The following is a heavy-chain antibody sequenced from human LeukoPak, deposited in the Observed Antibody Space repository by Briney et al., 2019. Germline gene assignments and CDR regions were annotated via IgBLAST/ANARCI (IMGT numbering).Heavy chain of an antibody. J-gene: IGHJ4*02. CDR3: ARHYYYDSSGYYSNFDY. CDR1: GGSISSSNW. CDR2: IYHSGST. V-gene: IGHV4-4*02. Sequence: SGTLSLTCAVSGGSISSSNWWSWVRQPPGKGLEWIGEIYHSGSTNYNPSLKSRVTISVDTSKNQFSLKLSSVTAADTAVYYCARHYYYDSSGYYSNFDYWGQGTLVTVSS. D-gene: IGHD3-22*01.